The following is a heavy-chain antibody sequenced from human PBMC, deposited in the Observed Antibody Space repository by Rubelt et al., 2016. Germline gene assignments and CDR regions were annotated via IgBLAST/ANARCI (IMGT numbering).Heavy chain of an antibody. CDR3: AKAAGASAGKGGWFDP. D-gene: IGHD6-13*01. CDR2: VSGSGVST. V-gene: IGHV3-23*01. J-gene: IGHJ5*02. Sequence: EVQLLYSGGGLVQPGGSLRLSCAASGFTFNNNAMSWVRQAPVQGLEWVSAVSGSGVSTYYADSVTGRFTISRDNSKNTLYLQMNSLGDDDTAVDYWAKAAGASAGKGGWFDPWGQGTLVTVSS. CDR1: GFTFNNNA.